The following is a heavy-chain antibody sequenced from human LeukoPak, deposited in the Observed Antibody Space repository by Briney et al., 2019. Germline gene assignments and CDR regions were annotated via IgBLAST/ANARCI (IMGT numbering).Heavy chain of an antibody. J-gene: IGHJ6*03. CDR3: ASGSYSFYYMDV. D-gene: IGHD1-26*01. CDR1: GGSISSSSYY. Sequence: SETLSLTCTVSGGSISSSSYYWGWIRQPPGKGLEWIGSIYYSGSTYYNPSLKSRVTISVDTSKNQFSLKLSSVTAADTAVYYCASGSYSFYYMDVWGKGTTVTVSS. CDR2: IYYSGST. V-gene: IGHV4-39*07.